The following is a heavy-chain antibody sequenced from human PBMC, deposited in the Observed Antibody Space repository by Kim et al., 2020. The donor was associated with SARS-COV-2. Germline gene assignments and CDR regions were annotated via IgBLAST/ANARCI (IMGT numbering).Heavy chain of an antibody. CDR3: VRVGGTARFFDF. J-gene: IGHJ4*02. CDR2: LTGSGDAT. V-gene: IGHV3-23*01. D-gene: IGHD6-6*01. Sequence: GGSLRLSCAATGFIFSGYGMSWVRQVPGKGLEWLSALTGSGDATFYADSVKGRFTLSRDNSKNTLYLQMNSLRAEDTAVYYCVRVGGTARFFDFCGRGTQVTVSS. CDR1: GFIFSGYG.